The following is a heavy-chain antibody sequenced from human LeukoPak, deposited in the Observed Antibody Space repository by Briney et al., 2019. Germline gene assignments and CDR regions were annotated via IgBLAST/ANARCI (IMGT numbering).Heavy chain of an antibody. V-gene: IGHV3-23*01. CDR1: GFTFNSYA. D-gene: IGHD3-3*01. J-gene: IGHJ4*02. CDR2: ITGSGGGT. CDR3: AKGNRDSRPYYFDF. Sequence: GGSLRLSCAASGFTFNSYAMSWVRQAPGKGLEWVSAITGSGGGTYHAESVKGRFTISRDNSQDTLYLQMNSLTVEDMAVYYCAKGNRDSRPYYFDFWGQGTLVTVSS.